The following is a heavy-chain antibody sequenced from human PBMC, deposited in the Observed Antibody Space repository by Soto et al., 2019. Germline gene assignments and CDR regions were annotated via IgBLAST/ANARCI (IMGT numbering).Heavy chain of an antibody. J-gene: IGHJ4*02. V-gene: IGHV5-51*01. CDR3: ARHRLLRSGSDFDF. Sequence: GESLKISCKGSGYTFTTHWIGWVRQMPGKGLEWMGIIYPGDSDTRYSPSFQGQVTISADKSVTTAYLQWSSLKASDTAMYYCARHRLLRSGSDFDFWGQGTLVTVSS. CDR1: GYTFTTHW. D-gene: IGHD2-21*01. CDR2: IYPGDSDT.